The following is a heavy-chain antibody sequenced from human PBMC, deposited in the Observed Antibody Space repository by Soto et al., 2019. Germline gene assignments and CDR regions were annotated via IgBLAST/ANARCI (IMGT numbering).Heavy chain of an antibody. J-gene: IGHJ4*02. D-gene: IGHD2-2*01. CDR3: GKGGYCSGSNCSPPPVDY. CDR1: GFTFSFYS. V-gene: IGHV3-23*01. CDR2: IDNTGART. Sequence: GGSLRLSCAASGFTFSFYSMAWVRQAPGKGLEWVSGIDNTGARTYYADSVKGRFTISRDNSKNTLYLQMDSLRVEDTAVYFCGKGGYCSGSNCSPPPVDYWGQGTLVTVSS.